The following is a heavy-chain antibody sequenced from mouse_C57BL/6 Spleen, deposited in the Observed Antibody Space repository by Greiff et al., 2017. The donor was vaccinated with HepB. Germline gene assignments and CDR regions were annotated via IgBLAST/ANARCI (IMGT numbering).Heavy chain of an antibody. CDR3: AIKGLVAKDWYFDV. J-gene: IGHJ1*03. CDR1: GYTFTSYW. D-gene: IGHD1-1*02. CDR2: IHPSDSDT. Sequence: VQLQQPGAELVKPGASVKVSCKASGYTFTSYWMHWVKQRPGQGLEWIGSIHPSDSDTNYNQKFKGKATLTVDKSSSTAYMQLSSLTSEDSAVYYCAIKGLVAKDWYFDVWGTGTTVTVSS. V-gene: IGHV1-74*01.